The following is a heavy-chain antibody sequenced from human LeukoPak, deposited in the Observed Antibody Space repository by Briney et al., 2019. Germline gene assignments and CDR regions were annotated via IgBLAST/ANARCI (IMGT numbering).Heavy chain of an antibody. D-gene: IGHD3-10*01. CDR2: IIPIFGTA. V-gene: IGHV1-69*13. CDR1: GGTFSSSA. J-gene: IGHJ6*03. CDR3: ARGNSRITMVRIHYYMDV. Sequence: ASVKVSCKASGGTFSSSAISWVRQAPGQGLEWLGGIIPIFGTANYAQKFQGRVTITADESTSTAYMELSSLRSEDTAVYYCARGNSRITMVRIHYYMDVWGKGTTVTISS.